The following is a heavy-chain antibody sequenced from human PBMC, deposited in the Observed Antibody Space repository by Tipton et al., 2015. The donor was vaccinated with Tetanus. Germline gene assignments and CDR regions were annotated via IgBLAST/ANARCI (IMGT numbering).Heavy chain of an antibody. CDR1: GFTFSSYA. CDR2: ISYDGSNK. Sequence: SLRLSCAASGFTFSSYAMHWVRQAPGKGLEWVAVISYDGSNKYYADSVKGRFTISRDNSKNTLYLQMNSLRAEDTAVYYCARGGNTAMGYYYYYGMDVWGQGP. J-gene: IGHJ6*02. CDR3: ARGGNTAMGYYYYYGMDV. V-gene: IGHV3-30*04. D-gene: IGHD5-18*01.